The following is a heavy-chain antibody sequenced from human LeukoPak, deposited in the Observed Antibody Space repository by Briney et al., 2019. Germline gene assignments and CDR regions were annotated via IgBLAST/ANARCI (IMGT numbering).Heavy chain of an antibody. D-gene: IGHD5-12*01. J-gene: IGHJ4*02. CDR1: GFTFSSYA. CDR3: ARRYTGYGILDY. CDR2: ISYDGSNK. Sequence: GGSLRLSCAASGFTFSSYAMHWVRQAPGKGLEWVAVISYDGSNKYYADSVKGRFTISRDNSKNSLYLQMNSLGAEDTAVYYCARRYTGYGILDYWGQGTLVTVSS. V-gene: IGHV3-30*14.